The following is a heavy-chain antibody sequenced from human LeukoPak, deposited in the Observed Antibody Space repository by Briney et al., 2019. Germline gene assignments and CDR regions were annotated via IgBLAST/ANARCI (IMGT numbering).Heavy chain of an antibody. J-gene: IGHJ4*02. Sequence: SETLSLTCTVSGGSIRSYVWSWIRQPAGKGLEWIGRIYNGGSTNYNPSLKSRVTISLDTSKNQFSLKLSSVTAADTAVYYCARHPCGSCPIGYWGQGTLVTVSS. CDR3: ARHPCGSCPIGY. CDR1: GGSIRSYV. D-gene: IGHD1-26*01. CDR2: IYNGGST. V-gene: IGHV4-4*07.